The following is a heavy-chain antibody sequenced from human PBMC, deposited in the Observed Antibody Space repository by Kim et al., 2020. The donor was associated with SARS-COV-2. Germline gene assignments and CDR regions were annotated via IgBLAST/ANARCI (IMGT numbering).Heavy chain of an antibody. J-gene: IGHJ4*02. D-gene: IGHD6-13*01. Sequence: ASVKVSCKASGYTFTSYAMHWVRQAPGQRLEWMGWINAGNGNTKYSQKFQGRVTITRDTSASTAYMELSSLRSEDTAVYYCARRSSSWYDMAADYWGQGTLVTVSS. CDR1: GYTFTSYA. V-gene: IGHV1-3*01. CDR3: ARRSSSWYDMAADY. CDR2: INAGNGNT.